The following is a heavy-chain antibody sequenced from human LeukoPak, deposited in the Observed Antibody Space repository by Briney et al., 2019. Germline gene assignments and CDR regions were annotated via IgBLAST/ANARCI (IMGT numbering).Heavy chain of an antibody. CDR3: TRESITGTTRFYYYGMDV. Sequence: LSLTCTVSGDSISSYYWNWIRQPPGKGLEWVGFIRSKAYGGTTEYAASVKGRFTISRDDSKSIAYLQMNSLKTEDTAVYYCTRESITGTTRFYYYGMDVWGQGTTVTVSS. D-gene: IGHD1-7*01. J-gene: IGHJ6*02. V-gene: IGHV3-49*03. CDR2: IRSKAYGGTT. CDR1: GDSISSYY.